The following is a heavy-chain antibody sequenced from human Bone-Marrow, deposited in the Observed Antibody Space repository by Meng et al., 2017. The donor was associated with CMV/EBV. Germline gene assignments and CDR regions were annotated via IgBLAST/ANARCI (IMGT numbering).Heavy chain of an antibody. CDR2: IYYSGTA. CDR1: GGSMKTSSYY. Sequence: SETLSLTCIVSGGSMKTSSYYWDWIRQSPGKGLEWIGSIYYSGTAYYNPSLKSRVTISVDTSKNQFSLNLSSVTDADTAVYYCARNNGGSWNYGMDVWGQGTTVTVSS. CDR3: ARNNGGSWNYGMDV. V-gene: IGHV4-39*01. D-gene: IGHD2-15*01. J-gene: IGHJ6*02.